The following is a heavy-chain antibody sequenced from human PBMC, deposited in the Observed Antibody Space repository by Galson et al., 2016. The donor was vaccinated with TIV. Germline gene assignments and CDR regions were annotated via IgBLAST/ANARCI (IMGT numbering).Heavy chain of an antibody. J-gene: IGHJ6*02. Sequence: LRLSCAASGFTFSRYYVHWVRQAPGKGLVWVSRISSDGSSTLYADSVKGRFTISRDNAKNTLYLQMSSLRAEDTALYYCTRDEPSYNYVLDIWGQGTTVTVSS. CDR1: GFTFSRYY. D-gene: IGHD1-14*01. CDR2: ISSDGSST. CDR3: TRDEPSYNYVLDI. V-gene: IGHV3-74*01.